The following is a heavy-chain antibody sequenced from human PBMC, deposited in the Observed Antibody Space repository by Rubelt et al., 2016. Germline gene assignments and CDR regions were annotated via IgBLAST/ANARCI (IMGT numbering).Heavy chain of an antibody. CDR1: GFTFSNYG. Sequence: GRSLRLSCAASGFTFSNYGMHWVRQAPGKGLELVSALSGSGGSTYYADSVKGRFTISRDNSRNTLYLQMNSLKPEDTAVYYCARGPTSGTRFADLDLDYWGQGTLVTVSS. CDR3: ARGPTSGTRFADLDLDY. D-gene: IGHD3-10*01. CDR2: LSGSGGST. V-gene: IGHV3-NL1*01. J-gene: IGHJ4*02.